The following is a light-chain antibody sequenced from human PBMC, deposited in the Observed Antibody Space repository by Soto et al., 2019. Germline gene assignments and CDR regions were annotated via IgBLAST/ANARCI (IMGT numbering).Light chain of an antibody. V-gene: IGLV2-8*01. J-gene: IGLJ1*01. CDR2: EVS. CDR3: SSYAGSNIF. Sequence: QSVLTQPPSASESPGQSVTISCAGTSSDVGGYNYVSWYQQHPGKAPKLMIYEVSKRPSGVPDRYSGSKSGNTASLTVSGLQAEDEADYYCSSYAGSNIFFETGTKVTVL. CDR1: SSDVGGYNY.